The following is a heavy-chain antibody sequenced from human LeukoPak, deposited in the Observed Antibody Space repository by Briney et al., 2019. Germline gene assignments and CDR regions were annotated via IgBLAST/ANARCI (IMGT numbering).Heavy chain of an antibody. CDR2: ISISGSTI. CDR3: ARGTYYYDSSAKSPPYYYGMDV. CDR1: GFTFSDYT. D-gene: IGHD3-22*01. V-gene: IGHV3-48*01. J-gene: IGHJ6*02. Sequence: PGGSLRLSCAASGFTFSDYTMNWVRQAPGKGLEWVSYISISGSTIYYADSVKGRFTISRDNSKNTLYLQMNSLRAEDTAVYYCARGTYYYDSSAKSPPYYYGMDVWGQGTTVTVSS.